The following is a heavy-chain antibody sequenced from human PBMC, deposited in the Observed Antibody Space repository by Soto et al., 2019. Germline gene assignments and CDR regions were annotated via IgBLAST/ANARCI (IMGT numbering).Heavy chain of an antibody. CDR1: GFTFSSYA. V-gene: IGHV3-30-3*01. CDR3: ARGEVDIVATTAVAGYFDY. D-gene: IGHD5-12*01. J-gene: IGHJ4*02. Sequence: GGSLRLSCAASGFTFSSYAMHWVRQAPGKGLEWVAVISYDGSNKYYADSVKGRFTISGDNSKNTLYLQMNSLRAEDTAVYYCARGEVDIVATTAVAGYFDYWGQGTLVTVSS. CDR2: ISYDGSNK.